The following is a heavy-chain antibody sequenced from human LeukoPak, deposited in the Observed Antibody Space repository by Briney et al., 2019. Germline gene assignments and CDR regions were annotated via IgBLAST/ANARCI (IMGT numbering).Heavy chain of an antibody. CDR1: GGSISSYY. Sequence: SETLSLTCTVSGGSISSYYWSWIRQPPGKGLEWIGYIYYSGSTNYNPSPKSRVTISVDTSKNQFSLKLSSVTAADTAVYYCATAMVRGVNYWGQGTLVTVSS. J-gene: IGHJ4*02. CDR2: IYYSGST. V-gene: IGHV4-59*01. CDR3: ATAMVRGVNY. D-gene: IGHD3-10*01.